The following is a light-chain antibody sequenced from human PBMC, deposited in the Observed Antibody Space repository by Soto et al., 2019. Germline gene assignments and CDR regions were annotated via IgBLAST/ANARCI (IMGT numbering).Light chain of an antibody. CDR2: DAS. V-gene: IGKV3-15*01. Sequence: EIVMTQSPVTLSVSPGERATLSCSASYDLSSRLAWYQQKPGQAPRLLIYDASTRATDVPARFSGSVSGTEFTLTISGLQSEEFAVYFCQHCTNWPLTFGGGTKVEIK. CDR3: QHCTNWPLT. J-gene: IGKJ4*01. CDR1: YDLSSR.